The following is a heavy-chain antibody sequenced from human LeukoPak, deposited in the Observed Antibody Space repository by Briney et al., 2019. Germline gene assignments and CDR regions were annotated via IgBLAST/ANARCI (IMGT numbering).Heavy chain of an antibody. CDR3: ARLVVVAATQPSEATGWFDP. Sequence: SSETLSLTCTVSGGSISSYYWSWIRQPPGKGLEWIGYIYYSGSTNYNPSLKSRVTISVDTSKNQLSLKLSSVTAADTAVYYCARLVVVAATQPSEATGWFDPWGQGTLVTVSS. V-gene: IGHV4-59*08. CDR2: IYYSGST. J-gene: IGHJ5*02. D-gene: IGHD2-15*01. CDR1: GGSISSYY.